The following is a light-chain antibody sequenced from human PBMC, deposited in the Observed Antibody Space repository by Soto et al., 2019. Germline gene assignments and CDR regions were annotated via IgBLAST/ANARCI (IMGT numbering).Light chain of an antibody. CDR3: QQRSNWPIT. Sequence: IVLTQSPATLPLSPGEIATLSCRASQSLSTSLAWYQQKPGQAPRLLIYDASNRATGIPARFSGSGSGTDFTLTISSLEPEDFAVYYCQQRSNWPITFGQGTRLEIK. CDR2: DAS. CDR1: QSLSTS. V-gene: IGKV3-11*01. J-gene: IGKJ5*01.